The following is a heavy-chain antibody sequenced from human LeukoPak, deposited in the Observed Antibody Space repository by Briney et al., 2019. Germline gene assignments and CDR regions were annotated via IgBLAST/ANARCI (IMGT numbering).Heavy chain of an antibody. J-gene: IGHJ4*02. Sequence: GGSLRLSCAASGFTFSTNAMAWLRQAPGKGLECVSAIRGSGDDTYYADPVKGRFTISRDNSKNTLYLQMNSLRVEDTAVYYCARPVVLGAYLRGAYYFDSWGQGTLVTVSS. CDR2: IRGSGDDT. CDR1: GFTFSTNA. CDR3: ARPVVLGAYLRGAYYFDS. V-gene: IGHV3-23*01. D-gene: IGHD3-16*01.